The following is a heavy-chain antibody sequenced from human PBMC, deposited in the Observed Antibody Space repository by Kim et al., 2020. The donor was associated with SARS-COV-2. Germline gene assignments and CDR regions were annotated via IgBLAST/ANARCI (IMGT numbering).Heavy chain of an antibody. D-gene: IGHD3-10*01. Sequence: GESLKISCKGSGYSFTSYWIGWVRQMPGKGLEWMGIIYPGDYDTRYSPSFQGQVTISADKSISTAYLQWSSLKASDTAMYYCARRASGSGHIWFGEFHDAFDIWGQGTMVTVSS. CDR1: GYSFTSYW. CDR2: IYPGDYDT. V-gene: IGHV5-51*01. J-gene: IGHJ3*02. CDR3: ARRASGSGHIWFGEFHDAFDI.